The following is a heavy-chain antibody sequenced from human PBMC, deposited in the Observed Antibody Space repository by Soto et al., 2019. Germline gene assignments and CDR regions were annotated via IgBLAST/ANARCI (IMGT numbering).Heavy chain of an antibody. D-gene: IGHD1-1*01. V-gene: IGHV4-31*03. CDR1: AGSITSGGYY. Sequence: QVHLQESGPGLVKPSQTLSLTCTVSAGSITSGGYYWSWIRQHPGKGLEWIGYIYYSGSTYYNPSLKSXXTXSXXTSKNQFSLKLSSVTAADTAVYYCARALTTRLFDIWGQGTMVTVSS. CDR2: IYYSGST. CDR3: ARALTTRLFDI. J-gene: IGHJ3*02.